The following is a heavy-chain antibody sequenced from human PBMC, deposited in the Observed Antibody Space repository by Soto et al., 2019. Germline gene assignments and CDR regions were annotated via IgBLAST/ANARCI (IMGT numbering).Heavy chain of an antibody. J-gene: IGHJ4*02. CDR2: IYSGGTT. Sequence: GGSLRLSCAASGFSVSESYMSWVRQAPGKGLEWVSVIYSGGTTYYADSVKGRFTISRDNSKNTLYLQMNSLRAEDTGGYYCARHLFTSTWSVDYWGQGTLVTVSS. D-gene: IGHD6-13*01. V-gene: IGHV3-66*04. CDR3: ARHLFTSTWSVDY. CDR1: GFSVSESY.